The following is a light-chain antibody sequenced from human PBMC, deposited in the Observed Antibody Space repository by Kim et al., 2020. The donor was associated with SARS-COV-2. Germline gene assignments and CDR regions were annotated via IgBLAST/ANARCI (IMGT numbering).Light chain of an antibody. CDR1: QSVSSD. CDR3: QQRSNWPMYT. V-gene: IGKV3-11*01. CDR2: DAS. J-gene: IGKJ2*01. Sequence: LSPGERGTLSCRASQSVSSDLAWYQQKPGQAPRLLIYDASNRATGIPARFSGSGSGTDFTLTISSLEPEDFAVYYCQQRSNWPMYTFGQGTKLEI.